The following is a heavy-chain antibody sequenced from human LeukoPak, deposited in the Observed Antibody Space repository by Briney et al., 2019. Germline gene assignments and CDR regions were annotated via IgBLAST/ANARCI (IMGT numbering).Heavy chain of an antibody. D-gene: IGHD4-11*01. J-gene: IGHJ4*02. CDR1: GFTFSSYN. V-gene: IGHV3-66*01. CDR3: ARSDDYTSRNVFNY. CDR2: IYGGGNT. Sequence: GGSLRLSCAASGFTFSSYNMNWVRQAPGKGLEWVSAIYGGGNTYYADSVKGRFTISRDNSKNTLYLQMNSLRAEDTALYYCARSDDYTSRNVFNYWGQGTLVTVSS.